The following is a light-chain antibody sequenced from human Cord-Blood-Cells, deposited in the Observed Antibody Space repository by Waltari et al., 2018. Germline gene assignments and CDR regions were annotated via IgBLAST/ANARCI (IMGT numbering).Light chain of an antibody. V-gene: IGLV3-9*01. CDR3: QVWDSSTAV. Sequence: SYELTQPLSVSVALGQTARITCGGNNIGSKNVHWYQQKPGQAPVLVIYRDSNRPSGIPERFAGSNSGNTVPLTISRAQAGDEADYYCQVWDSSTAVFGGGTKLTVL. CDR2: RDS. J-gene: IGLJ3*02. CDR1: NIGSKN.